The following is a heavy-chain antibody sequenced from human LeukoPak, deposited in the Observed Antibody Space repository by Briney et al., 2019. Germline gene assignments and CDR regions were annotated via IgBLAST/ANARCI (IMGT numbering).Heavy chain of an antibody. J-gene: IGHJ4*02. CDR1: GGSFSGYY. Sequence: SETLSLTCAVYGGSFSGYYWSWIRQPPGKGLEWIGEISHSGSTNYNPSLKSRVTISVDTSKNQFSLKLSSVTAADTAVYYCARGQIVAPVDYWGQGTLVTVSS. CDR2: ISHSGST. CDR3: ARGQIVAPVDY. D-gene: IGHD3-22*01. V-gene: IGHV4-34*01.